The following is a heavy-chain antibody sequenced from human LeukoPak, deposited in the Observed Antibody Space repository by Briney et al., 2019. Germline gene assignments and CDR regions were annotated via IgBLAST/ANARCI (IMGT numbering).Heavy chain of an antibody. Sequence: KTGGSLRLSCAASGFTFSDFYMSWIRQAPGRGLEYISYISGTSSDTNYADSVKGRFTISRDNAKNSLYLRMNSLRAEDTAVYYCARTAREPDVRGQGTTVTVSS. V-gene: IGHV3-11*03. CDR2: ISGTSSDT. CDR3: ARTAREPDV. CDR1: GFTFSDFY. D-gene: IGHD2-21*02. J-gene: IGHJ6*02.